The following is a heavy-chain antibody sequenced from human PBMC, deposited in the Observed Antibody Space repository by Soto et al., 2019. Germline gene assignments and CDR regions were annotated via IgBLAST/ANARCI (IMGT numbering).Heavy chain of an antibody. J-gene: IGHJ4*02. CDR1: GGTFSSHS. D-gene: IGHD4-17*01. CDR3: AREVGYGDFSAALQD. V-gene: IGHV1-69*01. CDR2: IITLFGTA. Sequence: VQLMQSGAEVTQPGSSVTGSCKSSGGTFSSHSINWGRQAPGQVLEWMGCIITLFGTANYAQNFQGRAKITEDQSTSAAYKELNSLTSDDTAVYYGAREVGYGDFSAALQDWGQGTLVTVSS.